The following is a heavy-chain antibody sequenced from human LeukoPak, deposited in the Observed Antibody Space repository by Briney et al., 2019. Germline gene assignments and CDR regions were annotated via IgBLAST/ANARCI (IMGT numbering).Heavy chain of an antibody. CDR2: ITGGGDNT. CDR3: ATHSSSGWYNY. J-gene: IGHJ4*02. Sequence: GGSLRLSCAASGLTFSIYAMSWVPPAPGQGLEWVSSITGGGDNTYYADSVKGRFTISRDNSKSILYLQMNSLTDEDTAVYFCATHSSSGWYNYWGQGTLVTVSS. CDR1: GLTFSIYA. V-gene: IGHV3-23*01. D-gene: IGHD6-19*01.